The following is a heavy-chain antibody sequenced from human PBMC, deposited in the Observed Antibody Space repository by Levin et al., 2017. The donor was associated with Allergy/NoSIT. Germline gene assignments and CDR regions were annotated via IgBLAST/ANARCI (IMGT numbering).Heavy chain of an antibody. CDR2: MYPGSST. CDR1: EFSVSSYY. CDR3: ARVVYGRGATIYSYYYMDV. Sequence: GGSLRLSCAASEFSVSSYYMDWVRQPPGKGLEWVSVMYPGSSTYNADSVKGRFTISRDTSKNTVFLQMNSLRAEDTAVYFCARVVYGRGATIYSYYYMDVWGQGTTVTVSS. V-gene: IGHV3-66*01. D-gene: IGHD5-24*01. J-gene: IGHJ6*03.